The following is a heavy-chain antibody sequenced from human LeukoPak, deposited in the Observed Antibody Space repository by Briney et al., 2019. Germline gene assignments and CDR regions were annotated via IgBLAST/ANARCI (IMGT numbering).Heavy chain of an antibody. D-gene: IGHD5-12*01. CDR3: ARATASGSGRAYDH. V-gene: IGHV4-34*01. CDR2: IHHSGGT. CDR1: GESMIGHY. J-gene: IGHJ4*02. Sequence: PSETLSLTCAVYGESMIGHYWTWVRQPPGKRLEWIGEIHHSGGTNSNPSLKNRLTMSIDMSNNQFSLKLKSVTAADTAVFYCARATASGSGRAYDHWAQGNLVPVSS.